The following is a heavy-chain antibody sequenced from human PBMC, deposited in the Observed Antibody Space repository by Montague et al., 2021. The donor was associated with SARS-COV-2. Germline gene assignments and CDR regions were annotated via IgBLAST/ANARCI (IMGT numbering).Heavy chain of an antibody. CDR2: IYYSGST. CDR1: GGSISSYY. CDR3: ARDSGGSSPEDWLGFDP. D-gene: IGHD2-15*01. J-gene: IGHJ5*02. Sequence: SETLSLTCTVSGGSISSYYWSWIRQPPGKGLEWIGYIYYSGSTNYNPSLKNRVTISVDTSKNQFSLKLSSVTAADTAVYYCARDSGGSSPEDWLGFDPWGQGTLVTVSS. V-gene: IGHV4-59*01.